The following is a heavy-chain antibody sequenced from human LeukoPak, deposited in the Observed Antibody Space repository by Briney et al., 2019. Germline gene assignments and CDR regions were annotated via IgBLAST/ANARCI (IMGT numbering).Heavy chain of an antibody. CDR1: GFTFSSYG. D-gene: IGHD3-22*01. Sequence: PGGSLRLSCAASGFTFSSYGMHWVRQAPGKGLEWVAVISYDGSNKYYADSVKGRFTISRDNSKNSLYLQMNSLRAEDTAVYYCAKDPSGGYRGPFDPWGQGTLVTVSS. V-gene: IGHV3-30*18. CDR2: ISYDGSNK. J-gene: IGHJ5*02. CDR3: AKDPSGGYRGPFDP.